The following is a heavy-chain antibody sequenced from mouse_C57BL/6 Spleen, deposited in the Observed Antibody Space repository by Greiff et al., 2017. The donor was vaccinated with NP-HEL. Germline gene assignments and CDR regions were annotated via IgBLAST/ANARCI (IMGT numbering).Heavy chain of an antibody. CDR2: IDPSDSYT. V-gene: IGHV1-59*01. CDR3: AREGGNGNFVFDY. CDR1: GYTFTSYW. D-gene: IGHD2-1*01. J-gene: IGHJ2*01. Sequence: QVQLQQPGAELVRPGTSVKLSCKASGYTFTSYWMHWVKQRPGQGLEWIGVIDPSDSYTNYNQKFKGKAALTVDTSSSTAYMQLSSLTSEDSAVYYCAREGGNGNFVFDYWGQGTTLTVSS.